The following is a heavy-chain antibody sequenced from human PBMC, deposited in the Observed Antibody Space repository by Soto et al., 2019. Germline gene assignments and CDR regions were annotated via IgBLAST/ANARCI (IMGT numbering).Heavy chain of an antibody. CDR3: ARLRGATISGMGV. J-gene: IGHJ6*02. CDR2: IYPGDSDT. D-gene: IGHD1-26*01. V-gene: IGHV5-51*01. CDR1: GYSFTSYW. Sequence: GESVKISCXGSGYSFTSYWTGWVRQMPGKGLEWMGIIYPGDSDTRYSPSFQGQVTISADKSISPAYLQWSSLKASDTAMHYCARLRGATISGMGVRSQRTRVAVSS.